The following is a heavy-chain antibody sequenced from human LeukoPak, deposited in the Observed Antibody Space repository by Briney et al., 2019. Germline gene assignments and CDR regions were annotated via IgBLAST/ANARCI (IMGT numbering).Heavy chain of an antibody. V-gene: IGHV1-18*01. D-gene: IGHD2-15*01. Sequence: ASVKVSCKSSGYTSRTYGISWMRQAPGQGLEWMGWISSHNDNTNYAQKFHGRLTMTTDTSTSTAYMELRSLRSDDTAVYYCARDCSGGSCYLYFDYWGQGTLVTVSS. CDR2: ISSHNDNT. CDR1: GYTSRTYG. CDR3: ARDCSGGSCYLYFDY. J-gene: IGHJ4*02.